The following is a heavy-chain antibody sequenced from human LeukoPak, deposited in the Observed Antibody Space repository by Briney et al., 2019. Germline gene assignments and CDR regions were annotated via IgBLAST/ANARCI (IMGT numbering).Heavy chain of an antibody. CDR1: GNSFSTNW. D-gene: IGHD5-12*01. CDR2: IYPGDSDT. CDR3: GRGGYSGYEFDY. V-gene: IGHV5-51*01. J-gene: IGHJ4*02. Sequence: GESLKISCRASGNSFSTNWIGWVRQMPGKGLEWMGVIYPGDSDTRYSPSFQSQVTMSADKSISTAYLQWSSLKASDSAMYYCGRGGYSGYEFDYWGQGTLVTVSS.